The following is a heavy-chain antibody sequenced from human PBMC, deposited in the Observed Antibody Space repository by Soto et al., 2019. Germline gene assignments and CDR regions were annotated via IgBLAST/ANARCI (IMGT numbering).Heavy chain of an antibody. CDR3: ARDFADYDILTGYYHYYYGMDV. J-gene: IGHJ6*02. V-gene: IGHV3-30-3*01. CDR2: ISYDGSNK. D-gene: IGHD3-9*01. CDR1: GFTFSSYA. Sequence: GGSLRLSCAASGFTFSSYAMHWVRQAPGKGLEWVAVISYDGSNKYYADSVKGRFTISRDNSKNTLYLQMNSLRAEDTAVYYCARDFADYDILTGYYHYYYGMDVWGQGTTVTVSS.